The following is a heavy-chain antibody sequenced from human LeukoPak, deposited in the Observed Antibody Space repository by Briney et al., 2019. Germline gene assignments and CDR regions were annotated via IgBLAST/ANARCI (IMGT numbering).Heavy chain of an antibody. CDR2: IYYSGST. D-gene: IGHD2-2*01. V-gene: IGHV4-59*01. J-gene: IGHJ4*02. CDR3: ARTFTFYSSTSCSEPFDY. CDR1: GGSISSYY. Sequence: SETLSLTCTVSGGSISSYYWSWIRQPPGKGLEWIGYIYYSGSTSYNPSLKSRVTISVDTSKNQFSLKLSSVTAADTAVYYCARTFTFYSSTSCSEPFDYWGQGTLVTVSS.